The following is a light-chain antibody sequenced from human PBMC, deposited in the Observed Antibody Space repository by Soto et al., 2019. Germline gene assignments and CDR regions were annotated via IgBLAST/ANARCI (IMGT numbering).Light chain of an antibody. CDR2: DVS. CDR3: CSYGGSNMKL. CDR1: SSDVGGYDY. Sequence: QSALTQPPSASGSPGQSVAISCTGTSSDVGGYDYVSWYQQYPGKAPKLVIYDVSKRPSGVPDRFSGSKSGNTASLTVSGLQAEDEADYYCCSYGGSNMKLFGGGTKVTVL. V-gene: IGLV2-8*01. J-gene: IGLJ2*01.